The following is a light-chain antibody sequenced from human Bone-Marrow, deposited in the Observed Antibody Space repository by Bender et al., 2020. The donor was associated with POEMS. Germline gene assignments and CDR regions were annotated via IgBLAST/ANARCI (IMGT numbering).Light chain of an antibody. J-gene: IGLJ1*01. CDR2: QDD. CDR1: NLENQY. Sequence: SYDLTQPPSVSVSPGQTAIITCSGDNLENQYTSWYQQKPGQSPVVVIYQDDKRPSGIPERFSGSNSGNTATLTIRGTQAIDEADYFCLAWHSNTALYVFGTGTRVIVL. CDR3: LAWHSNTALYV. V-gene: IGLV3-1*01.